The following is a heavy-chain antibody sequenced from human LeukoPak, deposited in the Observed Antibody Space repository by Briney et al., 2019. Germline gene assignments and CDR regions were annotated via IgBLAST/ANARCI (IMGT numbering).Heavy chain of an antibody. D-gene: IGHD3-3*01. CDR3: ARRLYDFWSGFYDY. CDR1: GVSFSGYY. CDR2: INHSGST. Sequence: SETLSLTCAVYGVSFSGYYWSWIRQPPGKGLEWIGEINHSGSTNYNPSLKSRVTISVDTSKNQFSLKLSSVTAADTAVYYCARRLYDFWSGFYDYWGQGTLVTVSS. V-gene: IGHV4-34*01. J-gene: IGHJ4*02.